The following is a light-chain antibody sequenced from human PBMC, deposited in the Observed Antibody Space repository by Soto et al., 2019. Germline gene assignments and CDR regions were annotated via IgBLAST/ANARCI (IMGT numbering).Light chain of an antibody. J-gene: IGLJ1*01. V-gene: IGLV2-14*01. CDR2: EVN. CDR3: SSYKTSNTYV. Sequence: QSVLTQPASVSGSPGQSITFSCTGTSSDIGVYNYVSWYQQHPGKAPKLMIYEVNNRPSGVSNRFSGSKSGNTASLTISGLQAEDEADYYCSSYKTSNTYVFGTGTKATVL. CDR1: SSDIGVYNY.